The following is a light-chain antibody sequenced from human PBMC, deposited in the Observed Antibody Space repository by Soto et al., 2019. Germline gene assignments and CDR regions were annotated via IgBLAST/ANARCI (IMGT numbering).Light chain of an antibody. Sequence: IQITQSPSSLSSYLGDRVTITCRASQSVSSYLNWYQHKPGKGPTLLIHATSNLQIGVPSRFSGSGSGTEFTLTISSLEPEDFGTYYCQQSYKMPSFGQGTRLEIK. CDR3: QQSYKMPS. J-gene: IGKJ5*01. V-gene: IGKV1-39*01. CDR1: QSVSSY. CDR2: ATS.